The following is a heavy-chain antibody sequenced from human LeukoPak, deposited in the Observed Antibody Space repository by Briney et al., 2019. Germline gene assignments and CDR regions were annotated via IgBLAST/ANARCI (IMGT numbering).Heavy chain of an antibody. D-gene: IGHD2-21*02. CDR2: ISYDGSNK. CDR1: GFTFSRYG. J-gene: IGHJ4*02. CDR3: AKVPHQLTGISIDY. V-gene: IGHV3-30*18. Sequence: GGSLRLSCAASGFTFSRYGIHWVRQAPGKGLEWVAVISYDGSNKSYGDSVKGRFTISRDNSKNTLYLQMNSLTDEDTAVYYCAKVPHQLTGISIDYWGRGALVTVSS.